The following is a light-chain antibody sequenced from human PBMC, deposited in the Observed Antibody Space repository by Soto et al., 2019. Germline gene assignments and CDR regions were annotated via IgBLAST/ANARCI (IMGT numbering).Light chain of an antibody. CDR1: QSVSSSY. V-gene: IGKV3D-20*02. Sequence: ELVLTQSPGTLSLSPGERATLSCRASQSVSSSYLAWYQQKPGQAPRLLIYGASSRATGIPDRFSGSGSGTDFTLTISRLEPEDFAVYYCHHRGNGITFGQGTRLEN. CDR2: GAS. J-gene: IGKJ5*01. CDR3: HHRGNGIT.